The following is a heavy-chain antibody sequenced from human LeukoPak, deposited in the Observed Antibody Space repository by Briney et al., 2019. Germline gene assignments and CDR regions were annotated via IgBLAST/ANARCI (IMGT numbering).Heavy chain of an antibody. Sequence: SETLSLTCAVSGYSISSGYYWGWIRQPPGKGLEWIGSIYHSGSTYYNPSLKSRVTISVDTSKNQFSLKLSSVTAADTAVYYCARDSEYQLLRKYYFDYWGQGTLVTVSS. D-gene: IGHD2-2*01. V-gene: IGHV4-38-2*02. CDR1: GYSISSGYY. CDR3: ARDSEYQLLRKYYFDY. J-gene: IGHJ4*02. CDR2: IYHSGST.